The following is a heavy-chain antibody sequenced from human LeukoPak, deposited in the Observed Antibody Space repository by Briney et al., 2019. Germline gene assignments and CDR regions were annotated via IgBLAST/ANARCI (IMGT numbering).Heavy chain of an antibody. CDR1: GFTFDDYG. CDR2: INWNGGST. V-gene: IGHV3-20*04. CDR3: ARATHGACDY. D-gene: IGHD3-16*01. J-gene: IGHJ4*02. Sequence: GGSLRLSCAASGFTFDDYGMSWVRQAPGKGLEWVSDINWNGGSTGYADSVKGRFTITRDNAKNTLYLQMNSLRAEDTAVYYCARATHGACDYWGQGTLVTVSS.